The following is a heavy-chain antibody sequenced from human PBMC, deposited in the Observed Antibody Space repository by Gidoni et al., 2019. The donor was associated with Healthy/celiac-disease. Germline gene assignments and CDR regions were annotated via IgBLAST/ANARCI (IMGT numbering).Heavy chain of an antibody. J-gene: IGHJ6*02. CDR1: RFTISRYS. CDR2: ISSSSSYI. D-gene: IGHD4-4*01. CDR3: ARGGLQLYYYGMDV. V-gene: IGHV3-21*01. Sequence: EVQLVGSGGGLVKPGGTLRLSCSAARFTISRYSMNWVRPAPGKGLEWVSSISSSSSYIYYADSVKGRFTISRDNAKNSLYLQMNSLRAEDTAVYYCARGGLQLYYYGMDVWGQGTTVTVSS.